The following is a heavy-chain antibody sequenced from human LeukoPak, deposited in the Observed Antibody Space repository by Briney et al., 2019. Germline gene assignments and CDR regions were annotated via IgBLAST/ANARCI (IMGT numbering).Heavy chain of an antibody. CDR3: ARSKRMTAIPADAFDI. CDR2: MNPNSGNT. CDR1: GYTFTSYD. Sequence: ASVKVSCKASGYTFTSYDINWVRQAPGQGLEWMGWMNPNSGNTGYAQKFQGRVTMTRNTSISTAYMELSSLRSEDTAVYYCARSKRMTAIPADAFDIWCQGTMVTVSS. V-gene: IGHV1-8*01. D-gene: IGHD2-21*02. J-gene: IGHJ3*02.